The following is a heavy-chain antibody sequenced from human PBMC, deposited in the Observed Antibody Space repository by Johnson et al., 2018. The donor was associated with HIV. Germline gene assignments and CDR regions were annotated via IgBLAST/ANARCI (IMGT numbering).Heavy chain of an antibody. V-gene: IGHV3-66*03. CDR2: IYSGGST. J-gene: IGHJ3*02. Sequence: VQLVESGGGLIQPGGSLRLSCAASGFTVSSNYMSWVRQAPGKGLEWVSVIYSGGSTYYADSVKGRFTISRDNSKNTLYLQMNSLRAEDTAVYYCAKWWFRELLPNAFDIWGQGTMVTVSS. CDR3: AKWWFRELLPNAFDI. D-gene: IGHD3-10*01. CDR1: GFTVSSNY.